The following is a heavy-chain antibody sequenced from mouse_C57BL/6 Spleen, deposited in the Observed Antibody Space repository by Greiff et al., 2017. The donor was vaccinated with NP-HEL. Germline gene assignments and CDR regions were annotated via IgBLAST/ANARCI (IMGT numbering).Heavy chain of an antibody. V-gene: IGHV1-39*01. CDR1: GYSFPDYN. CDR2: IDPNYGTN. Sequence: VHVKQSGPELVKPGASVTISCKASGYSFPDYNMNWVKQSNGQSLEWIGVIDPNYGTNSYNQKFKGKATLTVDQSSSTAYMQLNSLTAEDSAVYYCARRNDGSMDYWGQGTSVTVSS. CDR3: ARRNDGSMDY. J-gene: IGHJ4*01. D-gene: IGHD2-14*01.